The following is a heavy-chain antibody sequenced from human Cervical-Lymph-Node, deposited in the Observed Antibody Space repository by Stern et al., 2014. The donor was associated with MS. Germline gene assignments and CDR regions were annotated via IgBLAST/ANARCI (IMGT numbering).Heavy chain of an antibody. CDR1: GYTFTNYY. CDR3: ARLRGYNVLTGYLDY. J-gene: IGHJ4*02. Sequence: QDQLVQSGAEVKKPGASVKISCKASGYTFTNYYMHWVRQAPGQGLEWMGIINPSGDRTSSAQRFEGRVTMTRDTSTSTVNMELSSLTSGDTAVYYCARLRGYNVLTGYLDYWGQGTLVTVSS. V-gene: IGHV1-46*01. CDR2: INPSGDRT. D-gene: IGHD3-9*01.